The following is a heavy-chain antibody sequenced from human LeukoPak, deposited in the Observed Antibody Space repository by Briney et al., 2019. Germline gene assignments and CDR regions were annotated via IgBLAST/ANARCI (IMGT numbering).Heavy chain of an antibody. J-gene: IGHJ4*02. CDR2: IYYSGST. D-gene: IGHD3-3*01. CDR3: ARFGNYDFWSGYIDY. CDR1: GGSISSYY. Sequence: PSETPSLTCTVSGGSISSYYWSWIRQPPGKGLEWIGYIYYSGSTNYNPSLKSRVTISVDTSKNQFSLKLSSVTAADTAVYYCARFGNYDFWSGYIDYWGQGTLVTVSS. V-gene: IGHV4-59*01.